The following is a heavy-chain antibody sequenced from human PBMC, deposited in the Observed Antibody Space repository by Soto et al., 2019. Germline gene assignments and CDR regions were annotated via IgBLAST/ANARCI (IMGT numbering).Heavy chain of an antibody. CDR3: ARDYFGWLSDYYGTDV. J-gene: IGHJ6*02. CDR2: ISGSSSYI. D-gene: IGHD3-9*01. V-gene: IGHV3-21*01. CDR1: GFTFSTYI. Sequence: PVGSLRLSCAASGFTFSTYIMNWVRQDPGKGLEWVSSISGSSSYIYYADSVKGRFTISRDNAKNSLYLQMNSLRAEDTAVYYCARDYFGWLSDYYGTDVWGQGTTVTGSS.